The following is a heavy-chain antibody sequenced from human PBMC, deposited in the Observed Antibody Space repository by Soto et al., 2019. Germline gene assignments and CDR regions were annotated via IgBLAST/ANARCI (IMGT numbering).Heavy chain of an antibody. J-gene: IGHJ4*02. D-gene: IGHD3-9*01. Sequence: ASVKVSCKASGYTFTGYYMHWVRQAPGQGLEWMGWINPNSGGTNYVQRFQGWVTMTRDTSISTAYMELSRLRSDDTAVYYCARGAPPEDYDILTGYPGFDYWGQGTLVTVSS. CDR1: GYTFTGYY. CDR3: ARGAPPEDYDILTGYPGFDY. CDR2: INPNSGGT. V-gene: IGHV1-2*04.